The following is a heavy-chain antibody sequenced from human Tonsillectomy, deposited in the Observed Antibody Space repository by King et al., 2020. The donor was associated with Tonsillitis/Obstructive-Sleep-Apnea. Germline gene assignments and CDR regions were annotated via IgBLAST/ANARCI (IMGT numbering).Heavy chain of an antibody. V-gene: IGHV1-69*01. CDR3: ARDRGYSGKQANYYFDY. CDR2: IIPIFGTA. J-gene: IGHJ4*02. D-gene: IGHD5-12*01. CDR1: GGTFSSYA. Sequence: VQLVESGAEVKKPGSSVKVSCKASGGTFSSYAISWVRQAPGQGLEWMGGIIPIFGTANYAQKFQGRVTITADESTGTAYKELSSLRSEDTAVYYCARDRGYSGKQANYYFDYWGQGTLVTVSS.